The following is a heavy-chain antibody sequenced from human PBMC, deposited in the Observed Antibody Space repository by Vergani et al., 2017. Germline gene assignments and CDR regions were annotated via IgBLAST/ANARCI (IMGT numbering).Heavy chain of an antibody. J-gene: IGHJ4*02. CDR3: ARARYYYDSSGHFDY. V-gene: IGHV4-4*03. CDR1: GDSISSNNC. Sequence: QVQLQESGPGLVKPPGTLSLTCAVSGDSISSNNCWTWVRQPPGKGLEWIGEICHTEDTKYSPSLKSRVTVSVDTSKNQFSLKLSSVTAADTAVYYCARARYYYDSSGHFDYWGQGTLVTVSS. D-gene: IGHD3-22*01. CDR2: ICHTEDT.